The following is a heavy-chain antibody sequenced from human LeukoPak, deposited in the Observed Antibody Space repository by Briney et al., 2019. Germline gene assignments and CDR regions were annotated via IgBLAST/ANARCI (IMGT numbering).Heavy chain of an antibody. J-gene: IGHJ6*04. CDR3: ARDGGGVVVVVAATTGTGMDV. D-gene: IGHD2-15*01. CDR2: ISSSSSYI. V-gene: IGHV3-21*01. CDR1: GFTFSSYS. Sequence: PGGSLRLSCAASGFTFSSYSMNWVRQAPGKGLEWVSSISSSSSYIYYADSVKGRFTISRDNAKNSVYLQMNSLRAEDTAVYYCARDGGGVVVVVAATTGTGMDVWGKGTTVTVSS.